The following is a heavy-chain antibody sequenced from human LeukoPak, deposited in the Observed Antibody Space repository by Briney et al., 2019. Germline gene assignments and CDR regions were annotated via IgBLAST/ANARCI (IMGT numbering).Heavy chain of an antibody. J-gene: IGHJ4*02. CDR1: GFTFSSYS. CDR2: ISSSSSYI. D-gene: IGHD3-9*01. CDR3: ARVTNYDILTGYLDC. Sequence: PGGSLRLSCAASGFTFSSYSMNWVRQAPGKGLEWVSSISSSSSYIYYADSVKGRFTISRDNAKNSLYLQMSSLRAEDTAVYYCARVTNYDILTGYLDCWGQGTLVTVSS. V-gene: IGHV3-21*01.